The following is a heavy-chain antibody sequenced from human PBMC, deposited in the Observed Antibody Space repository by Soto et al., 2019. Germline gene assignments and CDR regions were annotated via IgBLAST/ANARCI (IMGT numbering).Heavy chain of an antibody. CDR1: GFTFSSYA. CDR3: AKEGRDGYNYGFDY. V-gene: IGHV3-23*01. J-gene: IGHJ4*02. Sequence: VQLLESGGGLVQPGGSLRLSCAASGFTFSSYAMSWVRQAPGKGLEWVSAISGSGGRTYYGDSVKGRLTISRDNSKNTLYLQMNSLRAEDTAVYHCAKEGRDGYNYGFDYWGQGTLVTVSS. CDR2: ISGSGGRT. D-gene: IGHD5-12*01.